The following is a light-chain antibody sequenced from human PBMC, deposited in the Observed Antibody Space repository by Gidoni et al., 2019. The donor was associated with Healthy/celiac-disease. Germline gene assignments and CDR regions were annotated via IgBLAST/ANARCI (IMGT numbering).Light chain of an antibody. Sequence: EIVLTQSPATLSLSPGDRATLSCRASQSVSSYLGWYQQKPGQAPRLLIYDASNRATGIPARFSGSGPGTDFTLTISSLEPEDFAVYYCQQRSNWLLTFGGGTKVEIK. J-gene: IGKJ4*01. CDR2: DAS. CDR1: QSVSSY. CDR3: QQRSNWLLT. V-gene: IGKV3D-11*02.